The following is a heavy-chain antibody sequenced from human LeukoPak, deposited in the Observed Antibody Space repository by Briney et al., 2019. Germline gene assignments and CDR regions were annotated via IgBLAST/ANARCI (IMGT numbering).Heavy chain of an antibody. D-gene: IGHD2-2*01. V-gene: IGHV6-1*01. Sequence: SQTLSLTCALSGDSVSSNSVNWDWIRQSPSRGLEWLGRTYYRSTWYNDYAVSVRGQITVNPDTSKNQFSLHLNSVTPEDTAVYYCARRLTQYDCFDPWGQGILVTVSS. CDR3: ARRLTQYDCFDP. J-gene: IGHJ5*02. CDR1: GDSVSSNSVN. CDR2: TYYRSTWYN.